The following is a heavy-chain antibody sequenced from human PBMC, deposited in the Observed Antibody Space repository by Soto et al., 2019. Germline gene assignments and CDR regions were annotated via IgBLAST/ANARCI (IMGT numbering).Heavy chain of an antibody. D-gene: IGHD3-16*02. CDR1: GYTFTSYY. J-gene: IGHJ4*02. V-gene: IGHV1-46*03. CDR3: ARDVLLVGGVIADGNPFDY. Sequence: GASVKVSCKASGYTFTSYYMHWVRQAPGQGLEWMGIINPSGGSTSYAQKFQGRVTMTRDTSTSTVYMELSSLRSEDTAVYYCARDVLLVGGVIADGNPFDYWGQGTLVTVSS. CDR2: INPSGGST.